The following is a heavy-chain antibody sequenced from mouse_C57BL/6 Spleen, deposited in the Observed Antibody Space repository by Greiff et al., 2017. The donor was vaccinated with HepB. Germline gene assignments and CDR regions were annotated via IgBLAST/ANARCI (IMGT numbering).Heavy chain of an antibody. CDR2: ISDGGSYT. CDR3: ARDLPYAMDY. J-gene: IGHJ4*01. Sequence: DVHLVESGGGLVKPGGSLKLSCAASGFTFSSYAMSWVRQTPEKRLEWVATISDGGSYTYYPDNVKGRFTISRDNAKNNLYLQMSHLKSEDTAMYYCARDLPYAMDYWGQGTSVTVSS. V-gene: IGHV5-4*01. CDR1: GFTFSSYA.